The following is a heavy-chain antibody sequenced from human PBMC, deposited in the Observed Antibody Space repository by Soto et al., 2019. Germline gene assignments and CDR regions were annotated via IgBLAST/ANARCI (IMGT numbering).Heavy chain of an antibody. V-gene: IGHV3-48*03. CDR3: ARDRDSGWYYYYGRDV. Sequence: GGSLRLSCAASGFTFSSYEMNWVRQAPWKGLEWVSYISSSGSTIYYADSVKGRFTISRDNAKNSLYLQMNSLRAEDTAVYYCARDRDSGWYYYYGRDVWGQGTTVTVSS. CDR1: GFTFSSYE. D-gene: IGHD6-19*01. CDR2: ISSSGSTI. J-gene: IGHJ6*02.